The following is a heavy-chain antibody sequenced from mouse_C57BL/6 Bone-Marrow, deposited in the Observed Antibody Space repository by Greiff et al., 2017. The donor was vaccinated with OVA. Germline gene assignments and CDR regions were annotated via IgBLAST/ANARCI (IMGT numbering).Heavy chain of an antibody. D-gene: IGHD1-1*01. CDR3: ATTVVAPYYAMDY. Sequence: QVQLQQSGAELVRPGTSVKVSCKASGYAFTNYLIEWVKQRPGQGLEWIGVSNPGSGGTNYNEKFKGKATLTADKSSSTAYMQLSSLTSEDSAVYFCATTVVAPYYAMDYWGQGTSVTVSS. V-gene: IGHV1-54*01. CDR2: SNPGSGGT. J-gene: IGHJ4*01. CDR1: GYAFTNYL.